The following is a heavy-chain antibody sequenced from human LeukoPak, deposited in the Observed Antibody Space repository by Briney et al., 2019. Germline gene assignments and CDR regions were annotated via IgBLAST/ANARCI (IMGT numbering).Heavy chain of an antibody. V-gene: IGHV1-2*02. CDR1: GYTFTGYY. Sequence: ASVKVSCKASGYTFTGYYMHWVRQAPGQGLEWMGWINPNSGGTNYAQKFQGRVTMTRDTSTSTAYMELSRLRSDDTAVYYCARTKGVTTLYYYYGMDVWGQGTTVTVSS. CDR3: ARTKGVTTLYYYYGMDV. CDR2: INPNSGGT. J-gene: IGHJ6*02. D-gene: IGHD4-17*01.